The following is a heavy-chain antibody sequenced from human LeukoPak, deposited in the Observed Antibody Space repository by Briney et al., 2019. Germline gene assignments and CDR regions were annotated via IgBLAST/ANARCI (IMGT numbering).Heavy chain of an antibody. CDR1: GFTFSNYS. V-gene: IGHV3-21*01. CDR3: ARDGSIAVKNWFDP. J-gene: IGHJ5*02. D-gene: IGHD6-19*01. CDR2: ISSNSKYI. Sequence: GGSLILSCAASGFTFSNYSMNWVRQAPGKVLEWVSSISSNSKYIYYADSVKRRFTISRDNAKNSLYLQMNSLRAEDTAVYYCARDGSIAVKNWFDPWGQGTLVTVSS.